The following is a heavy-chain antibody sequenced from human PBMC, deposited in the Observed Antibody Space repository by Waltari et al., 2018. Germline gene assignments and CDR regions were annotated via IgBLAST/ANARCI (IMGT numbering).Heavy chain of an antibody. CDR3: ARDLGGVGASGY. Sequence: QLQLQESGPGLVKPSETLSLTCTVSGGSISSRSYYWGWIRQPPGKGLEWIGSIYYSGSTYYNPSLKSRVTISVDTSKNQFSLKLSSVTAADTAVYYCARDLGGVGASGYWGQGTLVTVSS. V-gene: IGHV4-39*07. CDR1: GGSISSRSYY. D-gene: IGHD1-26*01. CDR2: IYYSGST. J-gene: IGHJ4*02.